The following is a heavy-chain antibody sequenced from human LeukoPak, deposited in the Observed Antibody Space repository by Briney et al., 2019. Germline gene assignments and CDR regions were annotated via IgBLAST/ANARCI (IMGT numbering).Heavy chain of an antibody. V-gene: IGHV4-4*07. J-gene: IGHJ5*02. CDR2: IYYTGTT. Sequence: SETLSLTCTVSGGSICSYYWSWIRQPAGKGLEWVGRIYYTGTTDYNASLKGRVTMSVDTSKNQFSLKLTSVTAADSAVYYCARDLPSYYFGSGNTIDPWGQGTLVTVSS. CDR1: GGSICSYY. CDR3: ARDLPSYYFGSGNTIDP. D-gene: IGHD3-10*01.